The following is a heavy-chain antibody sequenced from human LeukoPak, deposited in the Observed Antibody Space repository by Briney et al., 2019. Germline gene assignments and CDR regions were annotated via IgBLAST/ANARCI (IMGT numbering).Heavy chain of an antibody. D-gene: IGHD6-19*01. CDR1: GGSISSGGYY. CDR3: ARFRGSGQKHWYFDL. CDR2: IYHSGST. J-gene: IGHJ2*01. Sequence: SETLSLTCAVSGGSISSGGYYWSWIRQPPGKGLEWIGYIYHSGSTYYNPSLKSRVTISVDRSKNQFSLKLSSVTAADTAVYYCARFRGSGQKHWYFDLWGRGTLVTVSS. V-gene: IGHV4-30-2*02.